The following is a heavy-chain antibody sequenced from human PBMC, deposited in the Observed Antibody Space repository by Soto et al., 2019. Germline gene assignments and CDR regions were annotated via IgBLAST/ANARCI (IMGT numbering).Heavy chain of an antibody. CDR2: IIPILGIA. V-gene: IGHV1-69*02. Sequence: QVQLVQSGAEVKKPGSSVKVSCKASGGTFSSYTISWVRQAPGQGLEWMGRIIPILGIANYAQKFQGRVTITADKSTSTAYMELSSLRSEDTAVCYCATGAIVATINYYYYGMDVWGQGTTVTVSS. J-gene: IGHJ6*02. CDR3: ATGAIVATINYYYYGMDV. CDR1: GGTFSSYT. D-gene: IGHD5-12*01.